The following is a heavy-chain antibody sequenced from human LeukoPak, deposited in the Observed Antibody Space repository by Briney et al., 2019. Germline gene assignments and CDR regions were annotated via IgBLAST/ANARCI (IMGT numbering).Heavy chain of an antibody. D-gene: IGHD3-22*01. V-gene: IGHV1-24*01. CDR3: ATGTDYYDSSGYYDY. Sequence: ASVKVSCKVSGYTLTELSMHWVRQAPGKGLEWMGGFDPEDGETIYAQKFQGRVTMTEDTSTDTAYMELSSLRSEDTAVYCCATGTDYYDSSGYYDYWGQGTLVTVSS. CDR1: GYTLTELS. J-gene: IGHJ4*02. CDR2: FDPEDGET.